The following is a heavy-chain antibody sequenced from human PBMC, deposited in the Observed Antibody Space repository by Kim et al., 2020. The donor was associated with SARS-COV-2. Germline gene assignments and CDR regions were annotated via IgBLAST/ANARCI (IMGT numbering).Heavy chain of an antibody. CDR2: IKNTADGGST. CDR3: STRHCSASGADVFDL. J-gene: IGHJ2*01. Sequence: GGSLRLSCAASGFTFTDAWMIWVRQAPGKGLEWVGRIKNTADGGSTVYAAPVRGRFTISRDDAKYTLYLQMDGLKADDTAVYYCSTRHCSASGADVFDL. V-gene: IGHV3-15*01. D-gene: IGHD2-21*01. CDR1: GFTFTDAW.